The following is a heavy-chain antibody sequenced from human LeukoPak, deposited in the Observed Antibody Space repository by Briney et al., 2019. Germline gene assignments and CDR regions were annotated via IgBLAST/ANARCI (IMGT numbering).Heavy chain of an antibody. J-gene: IGHJ3*02. CDR2: IYYSGST. D-gene: IGHD3-22*01. Sequence: PSETLSLTCTVSGGSISSYYWSWIRQPPWKGLEWIGNIYYSGSTNSNLSLKSRVTTSVDTSKNQFSLKLSSVTAADTAVYYCARDTAYYDSSGYYYLDAFDIWGQGTMVTVS. CDR3: ARDTAYYDSSGYYYLDAFDI. CDR1: GGSISSYY. V-gene: IGHV4-59*01.